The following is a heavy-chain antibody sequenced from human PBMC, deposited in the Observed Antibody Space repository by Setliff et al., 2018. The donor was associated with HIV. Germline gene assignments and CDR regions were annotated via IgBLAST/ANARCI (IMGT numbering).Heavy chain of an antibody. V-gene: IGHV1-69-2*01. D-gene: IGHD5-18*01. Sequence: ASVKVSCKASGYTFTDYYIDWVQQAPGGGLEWVGRVDPGDGKTIYAHKFQGRVTITADTSTDTAYMDLSSLRSEDTAVYYCATLTRGYTYGSFDYWGQGTLVTVSS. J-gene: IGHJ4*02. CDR3: ATLTRGYTYGSFDY. CDR1: GYTFTDYY. CDR2: VDPGDGKT.